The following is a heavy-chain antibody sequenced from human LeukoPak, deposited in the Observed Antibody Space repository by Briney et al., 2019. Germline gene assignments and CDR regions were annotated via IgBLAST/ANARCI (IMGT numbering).Heavy chain of an antibody. V-gene: IGHV3-23*01. Sequence: GGSLRLSCAGSGFAFCTFAMSWVRQAPGMGLEWVSRISADGQVTFSAAFVGGWITFSSDNAKSTLYLQMDSLRDEATATYFFPRNPYLTILYLLAHWGQGTLVTVSS. D-gene: IGHD5-24*01. J-gene: IGHJ4*02. CDR3: PRNPYLTILYLLAH. CDR2: ISADGQVT. CDR1: GFAFCTFA.